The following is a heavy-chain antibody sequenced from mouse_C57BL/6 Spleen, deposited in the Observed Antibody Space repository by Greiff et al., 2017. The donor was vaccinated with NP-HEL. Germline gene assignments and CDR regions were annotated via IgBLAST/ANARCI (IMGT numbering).Heavy chain of an antibody. CDR2: IYPGSGNT. CDR3: ARYYYDYPYYFDY. Sequence: VQLQQSGAELVRPGASVKLSCKASGYTFTDYYINWVKQRPGQGLEWIARIYPGSGNTYYNEKFKGKATLTAEKSSSTAYMQLSSLTSEDSAVYFCARYYYDYPYYFDYWGQGTTLTVSS. V-gene: IGHV1-76*01. D-gene: IGHD2-4*01. CDR1: GYTFTDYY. J-gene: IGHJ2*01.